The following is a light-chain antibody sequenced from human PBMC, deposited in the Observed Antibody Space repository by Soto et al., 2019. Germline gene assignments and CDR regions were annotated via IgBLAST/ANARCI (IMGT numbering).Light chain of an antibody. J-gene: IGKJ1*01. CDR3: QQYGSSPRT. V-gene: IGKV3-20*01. CDR2: GAS. CDR1: RGVSANY. Sequence: ENLLTQPPGTPSLSPGGGPTVSCRASRGVSANYLAWYQQKPGQAPTLLIYGASIRAAGIPDRFSGSGSGTDFTLTIRRLEPDDFAVYYCQQYGSSPRTFGQGTKVDIK.